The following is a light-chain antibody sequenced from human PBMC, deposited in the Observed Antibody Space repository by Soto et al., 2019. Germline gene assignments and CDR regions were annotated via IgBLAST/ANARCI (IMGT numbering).Light chain of an antibody. CDR1: QSVSSN. V-gene: IGKV3-11*01. Sequence: EIVMTQSPATLSVSPGARAPLSCRASQSVSSNLAWYQQKPGQAPRLLIYDVSNRATGIPARFSGSGSGTDFSLTISSLEPEDFAVYYCQQRSHWPRTFGQGTKVDIK. CDR3: QQRSHWPRT. J-gene: IGKJ1*01. CDR2: DVS.